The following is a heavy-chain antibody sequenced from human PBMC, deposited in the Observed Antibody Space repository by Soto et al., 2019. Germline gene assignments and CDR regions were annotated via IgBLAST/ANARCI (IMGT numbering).Heavy chain of an antibody. CDR3: VRGDKGGFDL. J-gene: IGHJ3*01. CDR1: GFTFNYYW. D-gene: IGHD2-21*02. Sequence: EVQLVESEGGLVQRGGSLRLSCAASGFTFNYYWMHWVRQAPGQGLVWVSHIHSDGSTTTYADSVKGRFTISRDNAKNTLYLEMNRLRAEDTAVYYCVRGDKGGFDLWGQGTPVSVSS. CDR2: IHSDGSTT. V-gene: IGHV3-74*01.